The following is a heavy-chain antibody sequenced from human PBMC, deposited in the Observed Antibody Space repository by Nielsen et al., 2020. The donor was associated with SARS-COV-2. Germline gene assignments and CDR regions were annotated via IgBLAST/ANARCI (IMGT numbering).Heavy chain of an antibody. D-gene: IGHD3-16*01. Sequence: GGSLRLSCAASAFTFSTCWMHWVRQAPGKGLVWVSRINSDGSSTSYADSVKGRFTISRDNAKNTLYLQMNSLRAEDTAVYYCVRGLQVPNGLAHRWGQGTLVTVSS. CDR2: INSDGSST. V-gene: IGHV3-74*01. J-gene: IGHJ4*02. CDR1: AFTFSTCW. CDR3: VRGLQVPNGLAHR.